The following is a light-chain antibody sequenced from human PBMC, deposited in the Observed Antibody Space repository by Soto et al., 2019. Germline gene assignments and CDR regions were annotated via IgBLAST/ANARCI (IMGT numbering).Light chain of an antibody. Sequence: QSALSQPPSASGSPGQSVTISCTGTSSDVGGDNYVSWYQQHPGKTPKLMIYEVSKRPSGVPDRFSGSKSGNTASLTVSGLQAEADSDYYCSSYAGSNNVVFGGGTKLTVL. V-gene: IGLV2-8*01. CDR3: SSYAGSNNVV. CDR2: EVS. J-gene: IGLJ2*01. CDR1: SSDVGGDNY.